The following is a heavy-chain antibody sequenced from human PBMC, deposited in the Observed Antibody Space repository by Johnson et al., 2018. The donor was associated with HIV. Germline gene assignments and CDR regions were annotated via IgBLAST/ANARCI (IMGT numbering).Heavy chain of an antibody. CDR2: IKQDGSEK. D-gene: IGHD3-10*02. V-gene: IGHV3-7*01. J-gene: IGHJ3*01. CDR1: GFTFSSYW. CDR3: ASVRRGAFDL. Sequence: EKLVESGGGLVQPGGSLRLSCAASGFTFSSYWMSWVRQAPGKGLEWVANIKQDGSEKYYADSVKGRFTISRDNSRNTLYVQMNSLRVDDTGLYYCASVRRGAFDLWGQGTMVTVSS.